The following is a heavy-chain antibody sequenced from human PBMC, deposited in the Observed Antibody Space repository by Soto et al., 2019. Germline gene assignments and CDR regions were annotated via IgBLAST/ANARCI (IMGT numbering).Heavy chain of an antibody. D-gene: IGHD3-22*01. Sequence: QVQLQESGPGLVKPSGTLSLTCAVSGGSISSSNWWSWVREPPGKGLEWIGEIYHSGSTNYNPSLKSRRSISVDKTKNQFSLKLSSVTAADTAVYYCARSRRSGYYYGVDYWGQGTLVTVSS. J-gene: IGHJ4*02. V-gene: IGHV4-4*02. CDR2: IYHSGST. CDR1: GGSISSSNW. CDR3: ARSRRSGYYYGVDY.